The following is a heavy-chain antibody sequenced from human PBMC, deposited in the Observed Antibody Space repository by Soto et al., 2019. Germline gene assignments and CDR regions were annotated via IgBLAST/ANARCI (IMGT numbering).Heavy chain of an antibody. J-gene: IGHJ3*02. Sequence: GASVKVSCKASGGTFSSYAISWVRQAPGQGLEWMGGIIPIFGTANYAQKFQGRVTMTADESTSTAYMELSSLRSDDTAVYYCARDSGFRVVVPSSAAFDIWGQGTMVTVSS. V-gene: IGHV1-69*13. CDR2: IIPIFGTA. CDR3: ARDSGFRVVVPSSAAFDI. D-gene: IGHD2-2*01. CDR1: GGTFSSYA.